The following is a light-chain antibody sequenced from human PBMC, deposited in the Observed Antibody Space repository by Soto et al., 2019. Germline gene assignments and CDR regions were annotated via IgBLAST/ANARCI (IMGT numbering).Light chain of an antibody. J-gene: IGLJ1*01. Sequence: QSVLTQPASVSGSPRQSITISCTGASSDVGSYTYVSWYQQHPGKAPKLMIYEVSNRPSGVSYRFSGSKSGNTASLTISGLQAEDEADYYCSSYTSSSTFYVFGTGTKVTVL. V-gene: IGLV2-14*01. CDR1: SSDVGSYTY. CDR3: SSYTSSSTFYV. CDR2: EVS.